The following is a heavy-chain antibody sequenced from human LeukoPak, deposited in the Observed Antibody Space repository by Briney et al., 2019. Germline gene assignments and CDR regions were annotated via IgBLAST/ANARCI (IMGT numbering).Heavy chain of an antibody. D-gene: IGHD6-13*01. CDR2: INPNTGGT. V-gene: IGHV1-2*02. J-gene: IGHJ4*02. CDR1: GYTFTGYY. CDR3: ASFIAAAESGDY. Sequence: ASAKVSCKASGYTFTGYYMHCVRHAPGQGLDWMRWINPNTGGTNYAQKFQGRVTMTTDTYISTAYIELSRLRSDDTAVYYCASFIAAAESGDYWGQGTLVTVSS.